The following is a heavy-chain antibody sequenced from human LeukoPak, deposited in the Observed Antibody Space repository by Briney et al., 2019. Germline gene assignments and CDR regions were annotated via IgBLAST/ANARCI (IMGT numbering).Heavy chain of an antibody. J-gene: IGHJ4*02. CDR3: AEGYNYGYGY. Sequence: PGGSLRLSCAASGFTFSNYCMSWVRQAPGKGLEWVANIKQDGSEEYYVDSVKGRFTISRDNAKNTLFLQMNSLRAEDTAVYFCAEGYNYGYGYWGQGTLVTVSS. D-gene: IGHD5-18*01. V-gene: IGHV3-7*03. CDR1: GFTFSNYC. CDR2: IKQDGSEE.